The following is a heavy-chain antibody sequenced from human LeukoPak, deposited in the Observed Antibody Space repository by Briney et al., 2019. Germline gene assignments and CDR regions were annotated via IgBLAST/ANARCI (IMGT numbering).Heavy chain of an antibody. CDR3: ARNILFAFDI. CDR2: IYNDGST. V-gene: IGHV3-53*01. Sequence: GGSLRLSCAASGLTVSSSYMSWVRQAPGKGLEWVSIIYNDGSTYYADSMKGRFTISRGNSKNTLYLQVNSLRAEDTAMYYCARNILFAFDIWGQGTMVTVSS. J-gene: IGHJ3*02. D-gene: IGHD2/OR15-2a*01. CDR1: GLTVSSSY.